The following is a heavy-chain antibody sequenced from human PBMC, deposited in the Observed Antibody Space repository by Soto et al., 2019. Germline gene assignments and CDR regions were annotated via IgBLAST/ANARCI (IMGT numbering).Heavy chain of an antibody. Sequence: SQTLSLTCTVSGGSISPIYWAWIRRPPGKGLEWIGEIYHSGSTNYNPSLKSRVTISVDKSKNQFSLKLSSVTAADTAVYYCARGGGSYGTYYYGMDVWGQGTTVTVSS. D-gene: IGHD5-18*01. CDR2: IYHSGST. CDR1: GGSISPIY. V-gene: IGHV4-59*12. CDR3: ARGGGSYGTYYYGMDV. J-gene: IGHJ6*02.